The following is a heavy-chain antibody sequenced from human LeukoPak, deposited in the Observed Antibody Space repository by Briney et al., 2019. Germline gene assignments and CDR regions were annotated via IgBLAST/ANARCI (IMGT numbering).Heavy chain of an antibody. CDR3: ARRGWNTELFEY. CDR2: IYYSGST. CDR1: GGSISSYY. J-gene: IGHJ4*02. Sequence: SETLSLTCTVSGGSISSYYWSWIRQPPGKGLEWIGYIYYSGSTNYNPSLKSRVTISVDTSKNQFSLKLSSVTAADTAMYYCARRGWNTELFEYWGQGTLVTVSS. D-gene: IGHD3-10*01. V-gene: IGHV4-59*01.